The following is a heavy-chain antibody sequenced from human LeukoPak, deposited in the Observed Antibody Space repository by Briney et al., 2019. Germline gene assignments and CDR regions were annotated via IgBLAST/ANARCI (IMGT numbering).Heavy chain of an antibody. Sequence: SETLSLTCTVSGNSISSGDNYWSWIRQPAGKGLEWIGRIYTSGSTNYNPSLKSRVTMSVDTSKNQFSLKLSSVTAADTAVYYCARTSSNTMVRGEVGWFDPWGQGTLVTVSS. CDR1: GNSISSGDNY. J-gene: IGHJ5*02. CDR2: IYTSGST. D-gene: IGHD3-10*01. V-gene: IGHV4-61*02. CDR3: ARTSSNTMVRGEVGWFDP.